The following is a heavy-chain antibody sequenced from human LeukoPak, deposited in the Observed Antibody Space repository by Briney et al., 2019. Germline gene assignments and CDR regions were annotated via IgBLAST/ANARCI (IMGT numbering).Heavy chain of an antibody. J-gene: IGHJ4*02. CDR2: ISGSGGST. Sequence: GGSLRLSXAASGFTFSSYAMSWVRQAPGKGLEWVSAISGSGGSTYYADSVKGRFTIPRDNSKNTLYLQMNSLRAEDTAVYYCAKVDPVWSGYYTVDYWGQGTLVTVSS. V-gene: IGHV3-23*01. D-gene: IGHD3-3*01. CDR1: GFTFSSYA. CDR3: AKVDPVWSGYYTVDY.